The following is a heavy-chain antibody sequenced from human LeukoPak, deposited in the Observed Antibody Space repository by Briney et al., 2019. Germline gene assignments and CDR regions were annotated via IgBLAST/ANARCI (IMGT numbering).Heavy chain of an antibody. CDR1: EFTFSSYT. J-gene: IGHJ3*02. V-gene: IGHV3-30-3*01. Sequence: PGGSLRLSCAASEFTFSSYTMHWVRQAPGKGLEWVAVISYDGNNKYYADSVKGRFTISRDNSKNTLYLQMNSLRAEDTAVYYCARDGRYRFPYDILTASDAFDIWGQGTMVTVSS. D-gene: IGHD3-9*01. CDR2: ISYDGNNK. CDR3: ARDGRYRFPYDILTASDAFDI.